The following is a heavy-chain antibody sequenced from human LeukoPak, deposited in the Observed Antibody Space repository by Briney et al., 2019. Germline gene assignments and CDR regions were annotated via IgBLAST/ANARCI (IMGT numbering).Heavy chain of an antibody. CDR2: IYHSGST. CDR3: ARDRVAAAAVSGGDAFDI. V-gene: IGHV4-39*07. CDR1: GRSISSSSYY. D-gene: IGHD6-13*01. Sequence: PSETLSLTCTVSGRSISSSSYYWGWIRQPPGKGLEWIGGIYHSGSTYYNPSLKSRVTMSVDTSKNQFSLKLSSVTAADMAVYYCARDRVAAAAVSGGDAFDIWGQGTMVTVSS. J-gene: IGHJ3*02.